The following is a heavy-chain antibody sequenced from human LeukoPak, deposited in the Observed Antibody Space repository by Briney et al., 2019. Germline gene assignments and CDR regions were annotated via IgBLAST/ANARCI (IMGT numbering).Heavy chain of an antibody. CDR3: ARDTYYYDSSGYPDAFDI. CDR1: GGSISSGDYY. J-gene: IGHJ3*02. V-gene: IGHV4-30-4*08. D-gene: IGHD3-22*01. CDR2: IYYSGST. Sequence: SQTLSPTCTVSGGSISSGDYYWSWIRQPPGKGLEWIGYIYYSGSTYYNPSLKSRVTISVDTSKNQFSLKLSSVTAADTAVYYCARDTYYYDSSGYPDAFDIWGQGTMVTVSS.